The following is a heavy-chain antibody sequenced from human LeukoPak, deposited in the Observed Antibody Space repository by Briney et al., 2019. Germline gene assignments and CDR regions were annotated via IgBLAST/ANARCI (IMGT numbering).Heavy chain of an antibody. CDR3: ARDHLSSSSWSRGALYYFDY. J-gene: IGHJ4*02. V-gene: IGHV3-30-3*01. Sequence: GRSLRLSCAASGFTFSSYAMHWVRQAPGKGLEWVAVISYDGSNKYYADSVKGRFTISRDNSKNTLYLQMNSLRAEDTAVYYCARDHLSSSSWSRGALYYFDYWGQGTLVTASS. D-gene: IGHD6-13*01. CDR1: GFTFSSYA. CDR2: ISYDGSNK.